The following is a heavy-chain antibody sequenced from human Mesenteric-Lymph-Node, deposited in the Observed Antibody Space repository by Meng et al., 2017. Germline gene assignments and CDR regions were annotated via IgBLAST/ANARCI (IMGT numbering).Heavy chain of an antibody. D-gene: IGHD1-26*01. CDR2: ISHSGNT. CDR3: ARHRSGSWSFDV. J-gene: IGHJ3*01. CDR1: GYSISSGWH. Sequence: SETLSLTCSVSGYSISSGWHWGWIRQPPGKGLEWIGSISHSGNTYYNSSLKSRVTVSVDTSKNQIFLKLNSINAADTAVYYCARHRSGSWSFDVWGQGTLVTVSS. V-gene: IGHV4-38-2*02.